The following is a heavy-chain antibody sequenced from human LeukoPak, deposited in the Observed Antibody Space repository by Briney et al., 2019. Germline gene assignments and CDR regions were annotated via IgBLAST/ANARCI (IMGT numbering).Heavy chain of an antibody. D-gene: IGHD4-17*01. Sequence: ASVKVSCKASGYTFTGYYMHWVRQAPGQGLEWMGWINPNSGGTNYAQKFQGRVTMTRDMSTSTVYMELSSLRSEDTAVYYCARNPVTTKYFDYWGQGTLVTVSS. CDR3: ARNPVTTKYFDY. J-gene: IGHJ4*02. CDR1: GYTFTGYY. CDR2: INPNSGGT. V-gene: IGHV1-2*02.